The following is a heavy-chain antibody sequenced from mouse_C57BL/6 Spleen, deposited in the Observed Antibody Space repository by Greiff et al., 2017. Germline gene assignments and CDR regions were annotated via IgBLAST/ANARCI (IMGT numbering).Heavy chain of an antibody. D-gene: IGHD2-5*01. V-gene: IGHV7-3*01. J-gene: IGHJ3*01. CDR3: ARSRYSNSYAY. CDR2: IRNKANGYTT. Sequence: EVQRVESGGGLVQPGGSLSLSCAASGFTFTDYYMSWVRQPPGKALEWLGFIRNKANGYTTEYSASVKGRFTITRDNSQSILYLQMNALRAEDSATYYCARSRYSNSYAYWGQGTLVTVSA. CDR1: GFTFTDYY.